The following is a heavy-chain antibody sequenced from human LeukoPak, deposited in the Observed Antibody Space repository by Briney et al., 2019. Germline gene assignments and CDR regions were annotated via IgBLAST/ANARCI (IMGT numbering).Heavy chain of an antibody. D-gene: IGHD5-12*01. CDR2: INPNSGGT. CDR1: GYTFTGYY. V-gene: IGHV1-2*02. CDR3: ASDSGYALGAYYYYYYMDV. J-gene: IGHJ6*03. Sequence: ASVKVSCKASGYTFTGYYMHWVRQAPGQGLEWMGWINPNSGGTNYAQKFQGRVTMTRDTSIGTAYMELSRLRSDDTAVYYCASDSGYALGAYYYYYYMDVWGKGTTVTISS.